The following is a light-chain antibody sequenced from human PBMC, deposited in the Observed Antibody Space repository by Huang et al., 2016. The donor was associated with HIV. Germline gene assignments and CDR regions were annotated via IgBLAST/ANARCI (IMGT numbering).Light chain of an antibody. Sequence: EVLLTQSPATLSVSPGERATLSCRASPSVSTNLDWYQQKTGQCPRRLIYGASTRATGVPARFSGSGSGTEFTLTISSLQSEDSAVYYCQQYNSWPPLFTFGPGTKVDIK. J-gene: IGKJ3*01. CDR3: QQYNSWPPLFT. V-gene: IGKV3-15*01. CDR1: PSVSTN. CDR2: GAS.